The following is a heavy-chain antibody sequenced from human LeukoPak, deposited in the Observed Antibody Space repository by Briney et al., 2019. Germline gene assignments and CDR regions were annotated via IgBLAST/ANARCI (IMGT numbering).Heavy chain of an antibody. CDR3: AREEGPFDY. V-gene: IGHV3-30*02. CDR2: MRYDGGNK. J-gene: IGHJ4*02. Sequence: GGSLRLSCAASGFTFSTYGIHWVRQAPGKGLEWVAFMRYDGGNKDYADSVKGRFTISRDNAKNTVYLQMNSLRAEDTAVYYCAREEGPFDYWGQGTLVTVSS. CDR1: GFTFSTYG.